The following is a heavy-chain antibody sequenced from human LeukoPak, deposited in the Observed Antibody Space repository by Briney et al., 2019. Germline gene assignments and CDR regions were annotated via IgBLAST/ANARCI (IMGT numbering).Heavy chain of an antibody. J-gene: IGHJ4*02. CDR1: GFTFSSYW. D-gene: IGHD2-21*02. CDR2: ISSSSSTI. V-gene: IGHV3-48*04. Sequence: GGSLRLSCAASGFTFSSYWMSWVRQAPGKGLEWVSYISSSSSTIYYADSVKGRFTISRDNAKNSLYLQMNSLRAEDTAVYYCASMTTYCGGDCYFFDYWGQGTLVTVSS. CDR3: ASMTTYCGGDCYFFDY.